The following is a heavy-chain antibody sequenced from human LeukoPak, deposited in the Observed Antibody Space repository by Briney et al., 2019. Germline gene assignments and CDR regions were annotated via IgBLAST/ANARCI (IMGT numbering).Heavy chain of an antibody. CDR3: AGGEESSPNDY. CDR1: GGTFSSYV. D-gene: IGHD2-2*01. V-gene: IGHV1-69*05. CDR2: IIPIFGTA. Sequence: SVKVSCKASGGTFSSYVISWVRQAPGQGVEGVGGIIPIFGTANYAQKSQGRVTITTDESTSTAYMELSSLRSEDAAVYYCAGGEESSPNDYWGQGTLVTVSS. J-gene: IGHJ4*02.